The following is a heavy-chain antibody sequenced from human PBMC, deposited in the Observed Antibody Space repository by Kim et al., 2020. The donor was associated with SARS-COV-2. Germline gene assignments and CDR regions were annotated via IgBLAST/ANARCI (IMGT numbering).Heavy chain of an antibody. Sequence: GGSLRLSCAASGFTFSSYSMNWVRQAPGKGLEWVSSISSSSSYIYYADSVKGRFTISRDNAKNSLYLQMNSLRAEDTAVYYCARAEYCSSTSCSDYYYYGMDVWGQGTTVTVSS. J-gene: IGHJ6*02. CDR1: GFTFSSYS. D-gene: IGHD2-2*01. CDR2: ISSSSSYI. V-gene: IGHV3-21*01. CDR3: ARAEYCSSTSCSDYYYYGMDV.